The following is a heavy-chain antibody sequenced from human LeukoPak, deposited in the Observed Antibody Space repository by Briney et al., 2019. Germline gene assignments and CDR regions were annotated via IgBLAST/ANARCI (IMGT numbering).Heavy chain of an antibody. Sequence: GGSLRLSCAASGFTFSSYWMHWVRQAPGKGLEWVSGISGSGTGTYYADSVKGRFTISRDNSKNTLYLQMNSLRGEDTAVYYCAKQAAAGTLSPLGFWGQGTLVTVSS. V-gene: IGHV3-23*01. D-gene: IGHD6-13*01. CDR3: AKQAAAGTLSPLGF. J-gene: IGHJ4*02. CDR1: GFTFSSYW. CDR2: ISGSGTGT.